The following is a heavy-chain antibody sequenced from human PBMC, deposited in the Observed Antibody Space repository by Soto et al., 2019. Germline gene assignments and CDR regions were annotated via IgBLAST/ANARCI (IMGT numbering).Heavy chain of an antibody. J-gene: IGHJ4*02. CDR1: GGSISSSSYY. CDR3: ARHPMVTGVVDY. Sequence: SETLSLTCTVSGGSISSSSYYWGWIRQPPGKGLEWIGSIYYSGSTYYNPSLKSRVTISVDTSKNQFSLKLSSVTAADTAVYYCARHPMVTGVVDYWGQGTLVTVSS. V-gene: IGHV4-39*01. CDR2: IYYSGST. D-gene: IGHD5-18*01.